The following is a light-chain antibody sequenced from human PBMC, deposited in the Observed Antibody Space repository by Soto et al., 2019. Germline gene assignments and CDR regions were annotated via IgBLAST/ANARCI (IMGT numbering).Light chain of an antibody. V-gene: IGLV2-23*01. CDR1: SNDAGGYYL. CDR3: CSYAGHSTYV. J-gene: IGLJ1*01. Sequence: QSVLTQPASVSGSPGQSITISCTGVSNDAGGYYLVSWYQQHPGQAPKLIIYEDTKRPSGVSSRFSGSTSANTPSLTISGLQAADQAYYYCCSYAGHSTYVFAGGTKVPVL. CDR2: EDT.